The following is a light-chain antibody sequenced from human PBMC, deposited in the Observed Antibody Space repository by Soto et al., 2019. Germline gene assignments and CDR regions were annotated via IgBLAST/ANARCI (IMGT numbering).Light chain of an antibody. J-gene: IGKJ2*01. V-gene: IGKV3-15*01. CDR3: QQYNTWPPYT. Sequence: EIVMTQSPATLSVSPGERATLSCRASQSVSSNLAWYQQKPGQAPRHLIYGASTRATGIPARFSGSGSGTQFTLTISNLQSEDFAVYYCQQYNTWPPYTFGQGTKLEIK. CDR1: QSVSSN. CDR2: GAS.